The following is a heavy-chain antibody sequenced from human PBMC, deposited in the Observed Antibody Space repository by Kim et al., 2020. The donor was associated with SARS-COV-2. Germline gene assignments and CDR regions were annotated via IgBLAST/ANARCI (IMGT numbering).Heavy chain of an antibody. Sequence: GGSLRLSCAASGFTFSSYGMHWVRQAPGKGLEWVAVIWYDGSNKYYADSVKGRFTISRDNSKNTLYLQMNSLRAEDTAVYYCARQCSGGSCYSGEDYYGMDVWGQGTTVTVSS. D-gene: IGHD2-15*01. CDR2: IWYDGSNK. J-gene: IGHJ6*02. V-gene: IGHV3-33*01. CDR1: GFTFSSYG. CDR3: ARQCSGGSCYSGEDYYGMDV.